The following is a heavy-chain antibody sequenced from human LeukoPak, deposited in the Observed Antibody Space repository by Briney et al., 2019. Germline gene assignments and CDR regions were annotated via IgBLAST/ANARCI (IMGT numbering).Heavy chain of an antibody. J-gene: IGHJ6*03. CDR2: INPSDGAT. D-gene: IGHD3-16*01. CDR1: GYTFTMYY. CDR3: AMELRGRRSESLGGLFASYYIYYYMDV. Sequence: ASVKVSCKASGYTFTMYYIHWVRQAPGQGLEWMGIINPSDGATTYAQRFQGRVTMTRDMSPTTAYMELRSLRSEDTAVCFCAMELRGRRSESLGGLFASYYIYYYMDVWGRGTTVTVSS. V-gene: IGHV1-46*01.